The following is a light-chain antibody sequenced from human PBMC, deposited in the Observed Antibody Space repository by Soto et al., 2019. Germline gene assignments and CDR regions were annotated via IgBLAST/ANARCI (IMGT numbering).Light chain of an antibody. CDR1: SSDVGGYNS. CDR2: NVS. CDR3: SSYTSSNTYV. Sequence: QSALTQPASVSGSPGQSIAISCTGTSSDVGGYNSVSWYQQHPGKAPKLMIYNVSNRPSGVSDRFSGSKSGNTASLTISGLQAEDEADYYCSSYTSSNTYVFGTGTRSLS. V-gene: IGLV2-14*03. J-gene: IGLJ1*01.